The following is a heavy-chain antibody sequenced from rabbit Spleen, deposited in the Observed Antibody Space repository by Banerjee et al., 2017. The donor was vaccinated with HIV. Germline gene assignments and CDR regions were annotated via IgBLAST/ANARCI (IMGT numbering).Heavy chain of an antibody. D-gene: IGHD6-1*01. V-gene: IGHV1S45*01. J-gene: IGHJ4*01. CDR3: ARGPISVSYDFDL. CDR2: IHGDVSGST. Sequence: QEQLEESGGDLVQPEGSLTLTCTASGFSFSKTLYMCWVRQAPGKGLEWIACIHGDVSGSTYYASWAKGRFTISKTSSTTVTLQMTSLTAADTATYFCARGPISVSYDFDLWGPGTLVTVS. CDR1: GFSFSKTLY.